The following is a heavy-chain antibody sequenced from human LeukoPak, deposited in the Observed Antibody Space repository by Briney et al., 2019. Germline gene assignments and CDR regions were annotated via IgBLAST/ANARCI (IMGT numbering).Heavy chain of an antibody. D-gene: IGHD3-10*01. J-gene: IGHJ6*03. CDR1: GFTLSRYW. Sequence: GGSLRLSCAASGFTLSRYWMHWVRQAPGKGLVWVSRINSDGSSTNYADSVKGRFTISRDNAKNTLYLQMNSLRAEDTAVYYCAREIGESGELSSVYYYYMDVWGKATTGTVSS. CDR3: AREIGESGELSSVYYYYMDV. V-gene: IGHV3-74*01. CDR2: INSDGSST.